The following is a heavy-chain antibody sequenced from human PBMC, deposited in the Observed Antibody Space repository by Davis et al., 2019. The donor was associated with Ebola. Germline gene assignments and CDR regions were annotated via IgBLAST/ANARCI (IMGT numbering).Heavy chain of an antibody. CDR1: GYSFTSYW. CDR3: ARHGGAGDYKYYYYGMDV. CDR2: IYPGDSDT. Sequence: GESLKISCQGSGYSFTSYWIGWVRQMPGKGLEWMGIIYPGDSDTRYRPSFQGQVTISADKSISTAYLQWSSLKASDTAMYYCARHGGAGDYKYYYYGMDVWGQGTTVTVSS. V-gene: IGHV5-51*01. D-gene: IGHD7-27*01. J-gene: IGHJ6*02.